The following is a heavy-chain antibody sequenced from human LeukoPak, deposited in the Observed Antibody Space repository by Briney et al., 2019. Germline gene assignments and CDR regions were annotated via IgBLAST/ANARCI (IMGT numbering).Heavy chain of an antibody. V-gene: IGHV3-23*01. J-gene: IGHJ4*02. Sequence: HPGGSLRLSCAASGFTFSNYAMNWVRQAPGKGLEWVSGVSDSGTMTYYARSVKGRFTISRDNSKNTLYLQMNSLRAEDTAVYYCAKDETMVRGGSRPYWGQGTLVTVSS. CDR1: GFTFSNYA. D-gene: IGHD3-10*01. CDR2: VSDSGTMT. CDR3: AKDETMVRGGSRPY.